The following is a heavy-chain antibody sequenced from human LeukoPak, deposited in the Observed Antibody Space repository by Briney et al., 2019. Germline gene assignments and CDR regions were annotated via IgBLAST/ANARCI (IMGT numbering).Heavy chain of an antibody. D-gene: IGHD4-23*01. V-gene: IGHV3-7*01. Sequence: GGSLRLSCAASGFIFSSYWMSWVRQAPGKGLEWVANIKQDGSQKYYVDSVKGRFTISRDNAKNSLYLQINSLKADETAVYYCARDDYAGDSVENAFDVWGQGTLLTVSS. CDR3: ARDDYAGDSVENAFDV. CDR1: GFIFSSYW. CDR2: IKQDGSQK. J-gene: IGHJ3*01.